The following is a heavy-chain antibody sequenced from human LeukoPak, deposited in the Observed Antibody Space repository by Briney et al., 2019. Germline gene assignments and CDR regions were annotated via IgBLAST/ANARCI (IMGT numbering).Heavy chain of an antibody. V-gene: IGHV3-11*01. CDR1: GFTFSDYY. Sequence: GGSLRLPCAASGFTFSDYYMSWIRQAPGKGLEWVSYISSSGSTIYYANSVKGRFTISRDNAKNSLYLQMNSLRAEDTAVYYCARAYCSSTSCYISGGSYYGMDVWGQGTTVTVSS. D-gene: IGHD2-2*02. CDR3: ARAYCSSTSCYISGGSYYGMDV. J-gene: IGHJ6*02. CDR2: ISSSGSTI.